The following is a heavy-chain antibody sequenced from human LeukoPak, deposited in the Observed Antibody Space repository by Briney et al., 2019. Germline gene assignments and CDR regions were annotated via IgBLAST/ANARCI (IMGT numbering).Heavy chain of an antibody. CDR2: IYNSGST. D-gene: IGHD3-3*01. Sequence: SETLSLTCSVSGGSISSGDYYWSWIRQPPGKGLEWIGYIYNSGSTFHYNPSLKSRVTISVDTSKNQFSLKLSSVTAADTAVYYCARDFFDFWSGYYTQSNNWFDPWGQGTLVTVSS. V-gene: IGHV4-30-4*08. J-gene: IGHJ5*02. CDR1: GGSISSGDYY. CDR3: ARDFFDFWSGYYTQSNNWFDP.